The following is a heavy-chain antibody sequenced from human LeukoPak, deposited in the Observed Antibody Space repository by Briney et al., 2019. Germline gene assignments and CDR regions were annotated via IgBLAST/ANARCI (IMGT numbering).Heavy chain of an antibody. CDR2: ISAYNGNT. CDR3: ARIYCSGGSCYCKDV. Sequence: ASVKVSCKASGYTFTSYGISWVRQAPGQGLEWMGWISAYNGNTNYAQKLQGRVTMTTDTSTSTAYMELRSLRSDDTAVYYCARIYCSGGSCYCKDVWGQGTTVTVSS. J-gene: IGHJ6*02. D-gene: IGHD2-15*01. CDR1: GYTFTSYG. V-gene: IGHV1-18*01.